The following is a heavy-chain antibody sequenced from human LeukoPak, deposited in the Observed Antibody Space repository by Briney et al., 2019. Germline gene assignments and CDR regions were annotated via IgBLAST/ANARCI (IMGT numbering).Heavy chain of an antibody. Sequence: GGSLRLSCAASGFTFSSYGMHWVRQAPGKGLEWEAVISYDGSNKYYADSVKGRFTISRDNSKNTLYLQMNSLRAEDTAVYYCAKLVTGTTWSEYWGQGTLVTVSS. CDR2: ISYDGSNK. CDR1: GFTFSSYG. J-gene: IGHJ4*02. CDR3: AKLVTGTTWSEY. V-gene: IGHV3-30*18. D-gene: IGHD1-20*01.